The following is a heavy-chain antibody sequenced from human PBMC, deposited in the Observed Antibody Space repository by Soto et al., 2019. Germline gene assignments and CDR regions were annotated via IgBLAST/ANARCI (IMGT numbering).Heavy chain of an antibody. CDR2: INAGNGDT. J-gene: IGHJ4*02. CDR1: GYTFTSYG. Sequence: ASVKGSCKAAGYTFTSYGIHWVRQAPGQRLEWMGWINAGNGDTKYSQKFQDRVTITRDTSASTAYMELSSLRSDDTAIYYCARSPLSLYSADFWWGLGTLVTVAS. V-gene: IGHV1-3*01. D-gene: IGHD6-13*01. CDR3: ARSPLSLYSADFW.